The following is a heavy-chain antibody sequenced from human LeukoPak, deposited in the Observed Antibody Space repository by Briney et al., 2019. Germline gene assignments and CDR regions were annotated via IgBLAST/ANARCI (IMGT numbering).Heavy chain of an antibody. Sequence: PGGPLRLSCAVSGFDFSQHWMTWVRQAPGKGLEWVGRIKSRTDGETTDYAAPVKGRVTVSRDDSKNTLYLQMNSLKTEDTAVYYCTTRNMVRGVMVDYWGQGTLVTVSS. CDR1: GFDFSQHW. V-gene: IGHV3-15*01. D-gene: IGHD3-10*01. CDR2: IKSRTDGETT. J-gene: IGHJ4*02. CDR3: TTRNMVRGVMVDY.